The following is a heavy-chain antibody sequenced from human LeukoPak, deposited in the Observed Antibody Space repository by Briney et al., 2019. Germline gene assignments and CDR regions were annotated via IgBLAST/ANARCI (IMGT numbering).Heavy chain of an antibody. J-gene: IGHJ6*03. CDR2: INPHSGGT. CDR3: ARSGNLIAASVTKDYYYYMDV. V-gene: IGHV1-2*06. D-gene: IGHD6-13*01. Sequence: ASVKVSCKASGYSFTGYNIHWVRQAPGQGLEWMGRINPHSGGTRFAQKFQDRITMTIDKSDNTVYMELNSVTSGDTAVYFRARSGNLIAASVTKDYYYYMDVWGKGITVTVSS. CDR1: GYSFTGYN.